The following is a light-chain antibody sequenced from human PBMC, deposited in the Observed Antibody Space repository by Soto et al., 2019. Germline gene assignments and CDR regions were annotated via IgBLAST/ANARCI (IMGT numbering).Light chain of an antibody. J-gene: IGKJ5*01. CDR1: QSVSGN. CDR3: QQYNNWLIT. CDR2: GAS. V-gene: IGKV3-15*01. Sequence: EIVMTQSPATLSVSPGESATLSCRASQSVSGNLAWYQQQPGQAPRLLIYGASTRATGIPARFSGSGSGTDFTLTISSLQPEDFAVYYCQQYNNWLITFGQGTQLQIK.